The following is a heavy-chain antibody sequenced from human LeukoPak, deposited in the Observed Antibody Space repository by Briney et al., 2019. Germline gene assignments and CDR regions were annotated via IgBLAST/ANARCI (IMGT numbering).Heavy chain of an antibody. J-gene: IGHJ4*02. Sequence: GGSLRLSCAASGFTFSKYWMLWVRQAPGKGPESVSRINTDGTVTTYADSVKGRFTVSRDNADNTMFLQMNSVRDEDTAVYYCATKQWLAPPPDSWGQGTPVTVSS. V-gene: IGHV3-74*01. D-gene: IGHD6-19*01. CDR3: ATKQWLAPPPDS. CDR1: GFTFSKYW. CDR2: INTDGTVT.